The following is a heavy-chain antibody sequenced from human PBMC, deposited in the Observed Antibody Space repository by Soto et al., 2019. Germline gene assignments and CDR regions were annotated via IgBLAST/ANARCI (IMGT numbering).Heavy chain of an antibody. J-gene: IGHJ6*02. CDR2: ISYDGSNK. CDR1: GFTFSSYA. D-gene: IGHD2-2*01. V-gene: IGHV3-30-3*01. CDR3: ARDKWDIVVVPAAMTYYYYGMDV. Sequence: QVQLVESGGGVVQPGRSLRLSCAASGFTFSSYAMHWVRQAPGKGLEWVAVISYDGSNKYYADSVKGRFTISRDNSKNTLYLQMNSLRAEDTAVYYCARDKWDIVVVPAAMTYYYYGMDVWGQGTTVTVSS.